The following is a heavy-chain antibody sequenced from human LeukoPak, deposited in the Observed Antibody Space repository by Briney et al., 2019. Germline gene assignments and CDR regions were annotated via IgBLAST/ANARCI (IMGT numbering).Heavy chain of an antibody. CDR3: ARHRDYYDT. D-gene: IGHD3-22*01. CDR1: GASIKNNF. J-gene: IGHJ4*01. CDR2: IYSSGSA. V-gene: IGHV4-59*08. Sequence: PSETLSLTCTVSGASIKNNFWTWIRQPPGKGLEWIGYIYSSGSAKYNPSLKSRVIISGDTSKNLISLNLTSVTAADTAVYFCARHRDYYDTWGHGTLVTVSS.